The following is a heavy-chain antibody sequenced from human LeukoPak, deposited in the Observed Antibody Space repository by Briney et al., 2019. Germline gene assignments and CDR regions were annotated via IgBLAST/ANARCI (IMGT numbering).Heavy chain of an antibody. D-gene: IGHD3-10*01. J-gene: IGHJ3*02. CDR2: IYSGGST. Sequence: GGSLRLSCAASGFTFNTYAMSWVRQAPGKGLEWVSVIYSGGSTYYADSVKGRFTISRDNSKNKLYLQMNSLRAEDTAVYYCARTRFGELLGAFDIWGQGTMVTVSS. V-gene: IGHV3-53*01. CDR1: GFTFNTYA. CDR3: ARTRFGELLGAFDI.